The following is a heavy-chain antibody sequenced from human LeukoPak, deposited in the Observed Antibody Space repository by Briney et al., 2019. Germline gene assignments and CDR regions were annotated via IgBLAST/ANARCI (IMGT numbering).Heavy chain of an antibody. CDR3: AKDRRYDILTGYRSPSSDY. V-gene: IGHV3-23*01. CDR2: MSGGGGST. D-gene: IGHD3-9*01. Sequence: PGGCLRLSCAASGFTSSNYAMSWVRPAPGQGLEWVSGMSGGGGSTYYADSVKGRFTFTRDNSKNTLYLQMNSLRAEDTAVYYCAKDRRYDILTGYRSPSSDYWGQGTLVTVSS. J-gene: IGHJ4*02. CDR1: GFTSSNYA.